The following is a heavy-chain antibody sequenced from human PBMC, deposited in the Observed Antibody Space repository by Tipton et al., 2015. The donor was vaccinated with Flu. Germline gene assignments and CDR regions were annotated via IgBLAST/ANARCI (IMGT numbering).Heavy chain of an antibody. CDR2: MNPNSGNT. V-gene: IGHV1-8*01. J-gene: IGHJ5*02. D-gene: IGHD2-8*02. CDR3: ARGRLGYCTGGVCPFDP. Sequence: QLVQSGAEVKKPGASVKVSCKASGYTFTSYVINWVRQATGLGLEWMGWMNPNSGNTGYAQKFQGRVTMTRNTSISTAYMGLSSLRSDDSAVYYCARGRLGYCTGGVCPFDPLGQGTLVTVSS. CDR1: GYTFTSYV.